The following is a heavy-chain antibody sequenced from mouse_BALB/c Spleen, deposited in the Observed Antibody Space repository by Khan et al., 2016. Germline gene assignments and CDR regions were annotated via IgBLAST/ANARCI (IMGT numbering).Heavy chain of an antibody. V-gene: IGHV1-7*01. CDR2: INPTAGYT. Sequence: QVQLQQPGAELAKPGASVKMSCKASGYTFTNYWMHWIKQRPGQGLEWIGYINPTAGYTDYNQKFKDKATLTADKSSSNVYMQLSSLTSEDSAVYFCARIEWRDDVDYWGQGTTLTVSS. J-gene: IGHJ2*01. CDR1: GYTFTNYW. CDR3: ARIEWRDDVDY. D-gene: IGHD2-14*01.